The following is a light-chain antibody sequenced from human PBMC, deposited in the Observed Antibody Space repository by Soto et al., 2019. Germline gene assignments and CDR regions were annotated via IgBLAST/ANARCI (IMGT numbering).Light chain of an antibody. CDR1: QSVSSS. CDR3: QQYNNWPPWT. V-gene: IGKV3D-15*01. CDR2: GAS. Sequence: QSVSSSYLAWYQQKCGQAPRLLIYGASSRATGIPDRFSGSGSGTEFTLTISSLQSEDFAVYYCQQYNNWPPWTFGQGTRWIS. J-gene: IGKJ1*01.